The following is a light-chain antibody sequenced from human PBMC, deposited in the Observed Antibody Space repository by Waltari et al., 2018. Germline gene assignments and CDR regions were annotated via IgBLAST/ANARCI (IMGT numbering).Light chain of an antibody. J-gene: IGLJ1*01. V-gene: IGLV1-40*01. Sequence: QSVLSQPPSVSGAPGQRVTISCTGSSSNIGEGYDGHWYQPLPGAAPKLLVYGNSNRPSGVPDRFSGSGSGTSASLAITGLQAEDEADYYCQSYDGTLSDYVFGSGTKVTVL. CDR2: GNS. CDR1: SSNIGEGYD. CDR3: QSYDGTLSDYV.